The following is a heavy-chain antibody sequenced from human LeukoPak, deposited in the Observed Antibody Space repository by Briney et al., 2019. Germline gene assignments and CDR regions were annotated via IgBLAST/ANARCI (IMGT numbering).Heavy chain of an antibody. CDR3: ARAGIAARPPMFDP. V-gene: IGHV4-4*07. CDR2: IYTSGST. Sequence: SETLSLTCTVSGGSISGYYWTWIRQPAGKGLEWVGRIYTSGSTNYNPSLKSRVTMSVDTSKNRFSLKLSSVTAADTAVYYRARAGIAARPPMFDPWGQGTLVTVSS. CDR1: GGSISGYY. J-gene: IGHJ5*02. D-gene: IGHD6-6*01.